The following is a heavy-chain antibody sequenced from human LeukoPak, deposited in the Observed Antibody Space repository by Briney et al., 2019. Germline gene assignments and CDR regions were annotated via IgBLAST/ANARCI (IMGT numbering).Heavy chain of an antibody. V-gene: IGHV3-64*02. Sequence: GGSLRLSCAASGFTFSSYAMHWVRQAPGKGLEYVSGISTNGGSTYYADSVKGRFTISRDNSKNSLYLQMNSLRAEDTAVYYCARDEDYYGSGSSPTFDYWGQGTLVTVSS. D-gene: IGHD3-10*01. J-gene: IGHJ4*02. CDR3: ARDEDYYGSGSSPTFDY. CDR1: GFTFSSYA. CDR2: ISTNGGST.